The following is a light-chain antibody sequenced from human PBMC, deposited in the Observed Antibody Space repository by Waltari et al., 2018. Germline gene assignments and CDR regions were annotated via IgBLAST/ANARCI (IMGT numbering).Light chain of an antibody. CDR3: QSYDISLNGWV. CDR1: SSNIGTGYE. Sequence: QSVLTQPPSVSGAPGQRVTISCTGNSSNIGTGYEVHWYQQFPGTAPRLLIFDNRNRPSGVPDRFSGSKSGTSASLAITGLQAEDEAVYYCQSYDISLNGWVFGGGTKLTVL. J-gene: IGLJ3*02. CDR2: DNR. V-gene: IGLV1-40*01.